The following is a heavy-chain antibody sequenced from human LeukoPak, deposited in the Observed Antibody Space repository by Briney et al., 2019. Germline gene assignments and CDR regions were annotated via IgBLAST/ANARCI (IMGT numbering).Heavy chain of an antibody. CDR2: IIPIFGIA. V-gene: IGHV1-69*04. Sequence: GASVKVSCKASGGTFSSYAISWVRQAPGHGLEWMGRIIPIFGIANYAQKFQGRVTITADKSTSTAYMELSSLRSEDTAVYYCARGIRVVVPAPHINWFDPWGQGTLVTVSS. CDR3: ARGIRVVVPAPHINWFDP. D-gene: IGHD2-2*01. J-gene: IGHJ5*02. CDR1: GGTFSSYA.